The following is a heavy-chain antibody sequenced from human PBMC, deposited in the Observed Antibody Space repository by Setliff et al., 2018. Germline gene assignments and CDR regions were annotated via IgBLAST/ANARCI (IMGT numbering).Heavy chain of an antibody. CDR2: IGAYNGNT. V-gene: IGHV1-3*01. CDR1: GYTFTSYA. J-gene: IGHJ3*02. CDR3: ARDRGTREQDAFDI. D-gene: IGHD1-26*01. Sequence: ASVKVSCKASGYTFTSYAMHWVRQAPGQRLEWMGWIGAYNGNTYNAHKFQGRVTMTSDTSTSTAYMELSSLRSEDTAVYYCARDRGTREQDAFDIWGQGTMVTVSS.